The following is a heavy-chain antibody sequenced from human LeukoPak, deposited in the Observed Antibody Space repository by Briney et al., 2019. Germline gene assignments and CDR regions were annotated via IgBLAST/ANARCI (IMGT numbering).Heavy chain of an antibody. CDR3: AKDVSGDYVCLGY. V-gene: IGHV3-23*01. Sequence: RGSPKVSCAASGFTFSSYAMSWVRQAPGKGLEWVSAISGSRGSTYYADSVKGRFTISRDNSKNTLYLQMNSLRAEDTAVYSCAKDVSGDYVCLGYWGQGTLVTVSS. D-gene: IGHD4-17*01. CDR2: ISGSRGST. CDR1: GFTFSSYA. J-gene: IGHJ4*02.